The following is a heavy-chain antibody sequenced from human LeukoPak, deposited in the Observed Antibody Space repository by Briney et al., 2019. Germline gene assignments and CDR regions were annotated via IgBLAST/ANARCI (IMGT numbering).Heavy chain of an antibody. V-gene: IGHV3-23*01. CDR3: AKGNGGSGSYYKPDYYYYYGMDV. CDR2: ISGGGGST. D-gene: IGHD3-10*01. CDR1: GFTFSSYA. J-gene: IGHJ6*02. Sequence: GGSLRLSCAASGFTFSSYAMSWVRQAPGKGLEWVSAISGGGGSTYYADSVKGRFTISRDNSKNTLYLQMNSLRAEDTAVYYCAKGNGGSGSYYKPDYYYYYGMDVWGQGTTVTVSS.